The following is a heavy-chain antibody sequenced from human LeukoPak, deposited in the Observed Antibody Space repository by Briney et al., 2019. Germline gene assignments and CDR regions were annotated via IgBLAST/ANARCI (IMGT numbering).Heavy chain of an antibody. CDR1: GYTFTSYA. Sequence: ASVKVSCKASGYTFTSYAMNWVRQAPGQGLEWMGWINTNTGNPTYAQGFTGRFVFSLDTSVSTAYLQISSLKASDTAMYYCARRGPIAAVGYYFDYWGQGTLVTVSS. CDR3: ARRGPIAAVGYYFDY. V-gene: IGHV7-4-1*02. CDR2: INTNTGNP. J-gene: IGHJ4*02. D-gene: IGHD6-13*01.